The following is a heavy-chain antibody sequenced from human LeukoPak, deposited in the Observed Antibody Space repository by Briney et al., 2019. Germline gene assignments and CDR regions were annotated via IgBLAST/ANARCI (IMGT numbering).Heavy chain of an antibody. V-gene: IGHV3-23*01. Sequence: GGSLRLSCAASGFTFSSYAMSWVRQAPGKGPERVSGISGSGGSTYYADSVKGRFTISRDNSKNTVYLQMNSLRTEDTAVYYCAKTPKIRGVSNFDYWGQGTLVTVSS. CDR1: GFTFSSYA. CDR3: AKTPKIRGVSNFDY. J-gene: IGHJ4*02. CDR2: ISGSGGST. D-gene: IGHD3-10*01.